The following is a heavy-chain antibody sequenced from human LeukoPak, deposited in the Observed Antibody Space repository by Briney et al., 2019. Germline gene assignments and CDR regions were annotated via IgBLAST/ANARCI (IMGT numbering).Heavy chain of an antibody. D-gene: IGHD3-16*02. Sequence: EASVKVSCKASGYTFGTYGFCWVRQAPGQGLEWMGWISAHNGQTKSAQKLQDRLSMTTDTSTTTACMELRSLRSDDTAVYYCAKVVGDRMDYWGQGTLVTVSS. CDR1: GYTFGTYG. CDR2: ISAHNGQT. CDR3: AKVVGDRMDY. V-gene: IGHV1-18*01. J-gene: IGHJ4*02.